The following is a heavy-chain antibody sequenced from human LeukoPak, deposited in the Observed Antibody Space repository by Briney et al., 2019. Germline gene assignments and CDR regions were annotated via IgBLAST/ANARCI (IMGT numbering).Heavy chain of an antibody. CDR3: ARVGYDSSGYYDY. CDR2: ISYDGSNK. V-gene: IGHV3-30*04. J-gene: IGHJ4*02. Sequence: GRSLRLSCAASGFTFSSYSMNWVRQAPGKGLEWVAVISYDGSNKYYADSVKGRFTISRDNSKNTLYLQMNSLRAEDTAVYYCARVGYDSSGYYDYWGQGTLVTVSS. CDR1: GFTFSSYS. D-gene: IGHD3-22*01.